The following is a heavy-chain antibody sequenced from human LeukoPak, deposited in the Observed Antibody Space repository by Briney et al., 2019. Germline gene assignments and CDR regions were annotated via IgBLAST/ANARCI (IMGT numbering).Heavy chain of an antibody. J-gene: IGHJ4*02. CDR1: GYSISSGYY. Sequence: PSETLSLTCTVSGYSISSGYYWDWIRQPPGKGLEWIGSIYHSGRTFYNPSLKSRVTISVDTSKNQFSLKLSSVTAADTAVYYCARVRYNWNRDFDYWGQGTLVTVSS. CDR2: IYHSGRT. V-gene: IGHV4-38-2*02. CDR3: ARVRYNWNRDFDY. D-gene: IGHD1-20*01.